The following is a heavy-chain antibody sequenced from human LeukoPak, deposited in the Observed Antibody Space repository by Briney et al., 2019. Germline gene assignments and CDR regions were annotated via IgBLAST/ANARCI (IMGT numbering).Heavy chain of an antibody. CDR2: ISSSGSTI. J-gene: IGHJ4*02. Sequence: GGSLRLPCAASGFTFSSYAMSWVRQAPGKGLEWVSYISSSGSTIYYADSVKGRFTISRDNAKNSLYLQMNSLRAEDTAVYYCARDDIAAASDYWGQGTLVTVSS. CDR1: GFTFSSYA. D-gene: IGHD6-13*01. V-gene: IGHV3-48*03. CDR3: ARDDIAAASDY.